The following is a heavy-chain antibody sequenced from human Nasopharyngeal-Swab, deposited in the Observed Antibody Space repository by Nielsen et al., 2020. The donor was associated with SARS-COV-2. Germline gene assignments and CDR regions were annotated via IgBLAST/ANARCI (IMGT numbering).Heavy chain of an antibody. D-gene: IGHD2-2*01. CDR2: INHSGST. CDR1: GGSFSGYY. Sequence: LETLSLTCAVYGGSFSGYYWSWIRQPPGKGLDWIGEINHSGSTKYNPSLKSRVNISVDTSKNQFSLKVSSVTAADTAVYYCARGGYYCSSTSCYYYSGYYYGMDVWGQGTTVAVSS. J-gene: IGHJ6*02. V-gene: IGHV4-34*01. CDR3: ARGGYYCSSTSCYYYSGYYYGMDV.